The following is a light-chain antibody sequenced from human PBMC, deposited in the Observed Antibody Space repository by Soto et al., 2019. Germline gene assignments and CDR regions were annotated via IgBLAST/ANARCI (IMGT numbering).Light chain of an antibody. J-gene: IGKJ4*01. CDR1: QSIYINS. V-gene: IGKV3-20*01. Sequence: EIVLTQSPGTLSLSPGERATLSCRASQSIYINSLAWYQHKRGQAPRLLIYAATVRATAVPDRFNGSGSGTDFALTISRLEPEDSAMYYCQQYGSSLLTFGGGTKVEIK. CDR2: AAT. CDR3: QQYGSSLLT.